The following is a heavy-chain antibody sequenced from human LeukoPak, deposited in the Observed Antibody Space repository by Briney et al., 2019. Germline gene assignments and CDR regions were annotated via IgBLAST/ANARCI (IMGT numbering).Heavy chain of an antibody. D-gene: IGHD2-2*01. V-gene: IGHV3-23*01. CDR2: LSGSGYNT. CDR3: AKDPYGTRYFDY. CDR1: GSTYSSHA. Sequence: GGSLRLSCAASGSTYSSHALSWVRQAPGKGLEWVSSLSGSGYNTYYADSVKGRFTISRDNSKNTVYLQMNSLRAEDTAVYYCAKDPYGTRYFDYWGQGTLVTVSS. J-gene: IGHJ4*02.